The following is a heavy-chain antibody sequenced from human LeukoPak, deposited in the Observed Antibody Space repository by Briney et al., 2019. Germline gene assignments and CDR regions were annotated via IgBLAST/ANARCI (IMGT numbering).Heavy chain of an antibody. CDR1: GFTFRSYG. V-gene: IGHV3-33*01. CDR2: MWYDGRKK. J-gene: IGHJ4*01. CDR3: ARDPTTVTTGVLGY. Sequence: GGSLRLSCAASGFTFRSYGMRWVRQAPGKGREWGAVMWYDGRKKNYADSVKGRFIISRDNSKNTVYLQMNSLRADDTAVYYCARDPTTVTTGVLGYWGQGTLVTVSS. D-gene: IGHD4-17*01.